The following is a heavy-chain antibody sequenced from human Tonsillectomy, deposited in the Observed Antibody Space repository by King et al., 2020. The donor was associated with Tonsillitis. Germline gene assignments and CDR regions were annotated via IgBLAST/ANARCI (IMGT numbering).Heavy chain of an antibody. CDR3: ARYSSAWYDAFDI. V-gene: IGHV3-7*01. Sequence: QLVQSGGGLVQPGGSLRLSCAASGFTFSSNWMSWVRQAPGKGLEWVANIKQDGSEKYSVDYVKGRFTISRDNAKNSLYLQMNSLRAEDTAVYYCARYSSAWYDAFDIWGQGTMVTVSS. J-gene: IGHJ3*02. CDR1: GFTFSSNW. D-gene: IGHD6-19*01. CDR2: IKQDGSEK.